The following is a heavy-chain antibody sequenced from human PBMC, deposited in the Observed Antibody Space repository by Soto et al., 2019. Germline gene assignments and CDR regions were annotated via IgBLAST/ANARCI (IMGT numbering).Heavy chain of an antibody. J-gene: IGHJ3*02. Sequence: QVQLVESGGGVVQPGRSLRLSCAASGFTFSSYGMHWVRQAPGKGLEWVAVIWYDGSNKYYADSVKGRFTISRDNSKNTLFLQLNSLRADDTAVYYCARDFWSGYYSSDDAFDIWGQGTMVTVSS. CDR2: IWYDGSNK. V-gene: IGHV3-33*01. CDR1: GFTFSSYG. D-gene: IGHD3-3*01. CDR3: ARDFWSGYYSSDDAFDI.